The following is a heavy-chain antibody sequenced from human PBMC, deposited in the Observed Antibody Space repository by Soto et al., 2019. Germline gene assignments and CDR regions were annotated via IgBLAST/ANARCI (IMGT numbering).Heavy chain of an antibody. J-gene: IGHJ3*02. CDR3: ARADEYYYDSSGYFRNKWSPPNAFDI. CDR1: GGSISSYY. Sequence: PSETLSLTCTVSGGSISSYYWSWIRQPPGKGLEWIGYIYYSGSTNYNPSLKSPVTISVDTSKNQFSLKLSSVTAAATAVYYCARADEYYYDSSGYFRNKWSPPNAFDIWGQGTMVTVS. V-gene: IGHV4-59*01. CDR2: IYYSGST. D-gene: IGHD3-22*01.